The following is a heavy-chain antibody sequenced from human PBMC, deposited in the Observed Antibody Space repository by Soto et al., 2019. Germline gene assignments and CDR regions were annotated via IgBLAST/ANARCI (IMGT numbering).Heavy chain of an antibody. V-gene: IGHV4-34*01. J-gene: IGHJ4*02. CDR3: ASVRFCSGGSCYVSYYFDY. D-gene: IGHD2-15*01. Sequence: SETLSLTCAVYGGSFSGYYWSWIRQPPGKGLEWIGEINHSGSTNYNPSLKSRVTISVDTSKNQFSLKLSSVTAADTAVYYCASVRFCSGGSCYVSYYFDYWGQGTLVTVSS. CDR1: GGSFSGYY. CDR2: INHSGST.